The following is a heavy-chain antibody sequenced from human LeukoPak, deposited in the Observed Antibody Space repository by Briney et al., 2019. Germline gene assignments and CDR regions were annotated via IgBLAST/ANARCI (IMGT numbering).Heavy chain of an antibody. CDR3: ARDPHYYGSGSYHSPFDP. CDR2: MNPNSGNT. Sequence: ASVKVSCKASGYTFTSYDINWVRQATGQGLEWMGWMNPNSGNTGYAQKFQGRVTITRNTSISTAYMELSSLRSEDTAVYYCARDPHYYGSGSYHSPFDPWGQGTLVTVRS. CDR1: GYTFTSYD. V-gene: IGHV1-8*03. D-gene: IGHD3-10*01. J-gene: IGHJ5*02.